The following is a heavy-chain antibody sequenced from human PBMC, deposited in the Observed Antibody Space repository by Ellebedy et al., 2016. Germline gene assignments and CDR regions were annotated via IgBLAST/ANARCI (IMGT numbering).Heavy chain of an antibody. D-gene: IGHD3-10*01. J-gene: IGHJ4*02. CDR3: AKTSGWGYGEN. Sequence: ASVQVSCXASGYTFTTFSITWVRPVPGQGLEWMGFVNTFSGNTKFAQKFQGRVSMTTDSSTHTAYMDLRSLRSDDTAMYYCAKTSGWGYGENWGQGTLVTVSS. V-gene: IGHV1-18*04. CDR1: GYTFTTFS. CDR2: VNTFSGNT.